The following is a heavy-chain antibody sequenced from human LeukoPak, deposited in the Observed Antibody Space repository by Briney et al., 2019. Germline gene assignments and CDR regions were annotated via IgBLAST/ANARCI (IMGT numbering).Heavy chain of an antibody. J-gene: IGHJ3*02. CDR2: IGTAGDT. V-gene: IGHV3-13*04. Sequence: GGSLRLSCAASGFTFSSYDMHWVHQATGKGLEWVSAIGTAGDTYYPGSVKGRFTISRENAKNSLYLQMNSLRAGDTAVYYCARGVGPSTLDMIVVVDAFDIWGQGTMVTVSS. CDR1: GFTFSSYD. D-gene: IGHD3-22*01. CDR3: ARGVGPSTLDMIVVVDAFDI.